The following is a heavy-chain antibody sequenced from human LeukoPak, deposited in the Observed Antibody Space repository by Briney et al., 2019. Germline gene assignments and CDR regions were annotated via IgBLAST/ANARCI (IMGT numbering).Heavy chain of an antibody. CDR2: IYYSGSS. J-gene: IGHJ6*04. Sequence: SETLSLTCTVSGGSISSGDYYWSWIRQPPGKGLEWIGYIYYSGSSYYNPSLKSRVTISLDTSKNQFSLKLSSVTAADTAMYYCARGPVYMDVWGKGTTVTASS. D-gene: IGHD5/OR15-5a*01. V-gene: IGHV4-30-4*01. CDR3: ARGPVYMDV. CDR1: GGSISSGDYY.